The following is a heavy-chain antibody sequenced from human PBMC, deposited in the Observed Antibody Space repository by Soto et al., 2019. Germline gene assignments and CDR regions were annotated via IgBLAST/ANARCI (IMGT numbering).Heavy chain of an antibody. V-gene: IGHV4-4*02. J-gene: IGHJ4*02. CDR2: IYRTVST. CDR1: GGSFTSNNC. Sequence: SETLSLTCAVSGGSFTSNNCWTWVRQPPGQGLEWIGEIYRTVSTNYNPYLKSRVTISLDKSENQFSLKVTSLTAADTAVYYCASRDPGTSVDYWGQGTLVIFSS. D-gene: IGHD1-1*01. CDR3: ASRDPGTSVDY.